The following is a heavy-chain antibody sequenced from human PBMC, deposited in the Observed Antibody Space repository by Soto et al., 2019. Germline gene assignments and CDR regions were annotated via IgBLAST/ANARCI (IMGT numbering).Heavy chain of an antibody. J-gene: IGHJ4*02. CDR1: GGSISSYY. CDR2: IYYSGST. D-gene: IGHD3-16*01. Sequence: QVQLQESGPGLVKPSETLSLTCTVSGGSISSYYWSWIRQPPGKGLEWIGYIYYSGSTNYNPSLKSRVTISVDTSKNQFSLKLSSVTAADTAVYYCGRERGTVGDFDYWGQGTLVTVSS. V-gene: IGHV4-59*01. CDR3: GRERGTVGDFDY.